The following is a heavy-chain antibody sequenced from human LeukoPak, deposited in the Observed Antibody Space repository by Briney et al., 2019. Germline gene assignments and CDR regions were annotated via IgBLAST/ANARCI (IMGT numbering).Heavy chain of an antibody. V-gene: IGHV3-23*01. D-gene: IGHD4-23*01. CDR1: GFTFSSYA. CDR3: AKDSLPQLIYGGNMGCYFDY. Sequence: GGSLRLSCAASGFTFSSYAMSWVRQAPGKGLEWVSAISGSGGSTYYADSVKGRFTISRDNSKNTLYLQMNSLRAEDTAVYYCAKDSLPQLIYGGNMGCYFDYWGQGTLVTVSS. CDR2: ISGSGGST. J-gene: IGHJ4*02.